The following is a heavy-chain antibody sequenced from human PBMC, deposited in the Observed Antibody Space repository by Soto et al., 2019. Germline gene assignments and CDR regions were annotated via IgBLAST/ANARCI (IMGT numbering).Heavy chain of an antibody. V-gene: IGHV1-46*01. Sequence: QVQLVQSGAEVKKPGASVKVSCRASGDTFTDYYIHWVRQAPGQGLEWMGTVNPSGGHTTYAQHFLGRMTMTRDTSTSTLYMELTSLTSEDTAIYYCARGGHVVVVTAALDYWGQGTLVTVSS. CDR3: ARGGHVVVVTAALDY. CDR2: VNPSGGHT. CDR1: GDTFTDYY. J-gene: IGHJ4*02. D-gene: IGHD2-21*02.